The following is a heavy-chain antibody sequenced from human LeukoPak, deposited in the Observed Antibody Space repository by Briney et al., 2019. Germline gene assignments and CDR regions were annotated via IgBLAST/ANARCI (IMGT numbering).Heavy chain of an antibody. V-gene: IGHV1-69*04. CDR1: GDTFSNYA. CDR2: INPSLGTP. Sequence: SVKVSCKASGDTFSNYAISWVRRAPGQGLEWVGRINPSLGTPNYAQKFQGRVTITADRSTTTAYMELSSLRFEDTAVYYCARAGSSRFSVPYYFNYWGQGTPVTVSS. CDR3: ARAGSSRFSVPYYFNY. D-gene: IGHD6-13*01. J-gene: IGHJ4*02.